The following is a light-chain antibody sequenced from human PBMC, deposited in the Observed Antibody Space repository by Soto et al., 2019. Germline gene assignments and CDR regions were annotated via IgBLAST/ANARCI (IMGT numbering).Light chain of an antibody. J-gene: IGLJ1*01. CDR1: SSDVGAYNY. CDR2: DVR. V-gene: IGLV2-14*03. CDR3: SSYTSSSTLGV. Sequence: QSALTQPASVSGSPGQSITISCTGTSSDVGAYNYVSWYQHHPGKAPKLLIYDVRNRPSGVSDRFSGSKSGRWASLTISGLQAEDEADYYCSSYTSSSTLGVFGTGTKVTVL.